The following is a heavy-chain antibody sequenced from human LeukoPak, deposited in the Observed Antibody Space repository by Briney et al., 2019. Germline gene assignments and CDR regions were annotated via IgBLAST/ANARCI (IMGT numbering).Heavy chain of an antibody. V-gene: IGHV3-20*04. CDR1: GFTFSSYW. CDR2: INWNGGST. D-gene: IGHD6-19*01. Sequence: GGSLRLSCAASGFTFSSYWMSWVRQAPGKGLEWVSGINWNGGSTGYADSVKGRFTISRDNAKNSLYLQMNSLRAEDTALYYCARQWLRAFDIWGQGTMVTVSS. CDR3: ARQWLRAFDI. J-gene: IGHJ3*02.